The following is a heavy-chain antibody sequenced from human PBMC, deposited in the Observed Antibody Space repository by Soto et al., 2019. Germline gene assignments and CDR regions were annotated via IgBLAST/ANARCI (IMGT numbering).Heavy chain of an antibody. J-gene: IGHJ4*02. CDR3: ARVHRP. V-gene: IGHV4-30-2*01. CDR1: GGPISRCGYS. Sequence: TLXLTCAVSGGPISRCGYSWRWIRQPPGKGLEWIGYIYHSGSTYYNPSLKSRVTIPADRSKNQFSLKLRSATAADTAVYYCARVHRPWGQGTLVTLSS. CDR2: IYHSGST.